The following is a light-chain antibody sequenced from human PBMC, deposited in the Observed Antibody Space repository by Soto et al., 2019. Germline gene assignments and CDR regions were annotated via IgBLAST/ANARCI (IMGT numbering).Light chain of an antibody. V-gene: IGLV1-40*01. CDR2: GNN. CDR3: QSYDSGYV. J-gene: IGLJ1*01. Sequence: QPVLTQPPSVSGAPGQRVTISCTGGSSNIGAGHDVHWYQQLPGTAPKLLIYGNNNRPSGVPDRFSGSKSGTSASLAITGLQAEDEADYYCQSYDSGYVFGTGTKLTVL. CDR1: SSNIGAGHD.